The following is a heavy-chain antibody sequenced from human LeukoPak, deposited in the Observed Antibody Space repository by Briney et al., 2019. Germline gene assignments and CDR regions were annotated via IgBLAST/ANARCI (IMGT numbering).Heavy chain of an antibody. D-gene: IGHD6-19*01. V-gene: IGHV1-69*04. CDR3: ARSIAVAGSLY. CDR2: IIPILGIA. Sequence: GASVKVSCKASGYTFSTYGISWVRQAPGQGLEWMGRIIPILGIANYAQKFQGRVTITADKSTSTAYMELSSLRSEDTAVYYCARSIAVAGSLYWGQGTLVTVSS. CDR1: GYTFSTYG. J-gene: IGHJ4*02.